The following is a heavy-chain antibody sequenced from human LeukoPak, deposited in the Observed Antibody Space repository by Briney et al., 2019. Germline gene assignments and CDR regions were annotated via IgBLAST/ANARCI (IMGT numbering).Heavy chain of an antibody. D-gene: IGHD6-13*01. J-gene: IGHJ4*02. CDR3: ARAGSIAAAAD. CDR2: IYTSRST. Sequence: SETLSLTCTVSGGSISSYYWSWIRQPARKGLDWIGRIYTSRSTNYNPSLKSRVTISVDKSKNQFSLKLSSVTAADTAVYYCARAGSIAAAADWGQGTLVTVSS. V-gene: IGHV4-4*07. CDR1: GGSISSYY.